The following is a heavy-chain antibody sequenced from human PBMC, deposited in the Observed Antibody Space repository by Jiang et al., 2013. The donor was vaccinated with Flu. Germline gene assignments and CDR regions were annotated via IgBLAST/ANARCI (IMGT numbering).Heavy chain of an antibody. CDR3: ARAQFYNDSSGYQGWFDP. J-gene: IGHJ5*02. D-gene: IGHD3-22*01. Sequence: SGAEVKKPGASVKLSCKASGYTFTAYAMHWVRQAPGQRLEWMGWINAGYGNTQYSQKFEGRVTISRDTSASTAYMELSSLRSEDTAVYFCARAQFYNDSSGYQGWFDPWGQGTLVTVSS. CDR1: GYTFTAYA. V-gene: IGHV1-3*01. CDR2: INAGYGNT.